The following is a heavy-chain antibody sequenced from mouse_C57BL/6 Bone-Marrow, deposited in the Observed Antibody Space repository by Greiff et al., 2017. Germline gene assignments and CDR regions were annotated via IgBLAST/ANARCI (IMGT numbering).Heavy chain of an antibody. J-gene: IGHJ2*01. CDR2: INPSSGYT. V-gene: IGHV1-4*01. Sequence: VHLVESGAELARPGASVKMSCKASGYTFTSYTMHWVKQRPGQGLEWIGYINPSSGYTKYNQKFKDKATLTADKSSSTAYMQLSSLTSEDSAVYYCARRSKLLPYFDDWGQGTTLTVSS. CDR3: ARRSKLLPYFDD. CDR1: GYTFTSYT. D-gene: IGHD1-1*01.